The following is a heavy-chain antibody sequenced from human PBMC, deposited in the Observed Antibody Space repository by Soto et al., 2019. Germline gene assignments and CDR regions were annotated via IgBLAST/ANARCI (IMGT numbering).Heavy chain of an antibody. CDR3: AKAPNSYSYGLYYFDY. D-gene: IGHD5-18*01. CDR2: ISYDGSNN. Sequence: QVQLVESGGGVVQPGRSLRLSCAASGFTFSSYGMHWVRQAPGKGLAWVAVISYDGSNNYYADSVNGRFTISRDNPKNTLYLQLNSMRAEDTAVYYCAKAPNSYSYGLYYFDYCGQVTLVTVSS. V-gene: IGHV3-30*18. CDR1: GFTFSSYG. J-gene: IGHJ4*02.